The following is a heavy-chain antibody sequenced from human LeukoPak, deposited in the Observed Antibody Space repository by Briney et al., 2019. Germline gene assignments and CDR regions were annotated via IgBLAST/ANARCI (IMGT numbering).Heavy chain of an antibody. V-gene: IGHV1-69*05. Sequence: SVKVSCKASGGTFSSYAISWVRQAPGQGLEWMGGIIPIFGTANYAQKFQGRVTMTTDTSTSTAYMELRSLRSDDTAVYYCARVERDSGYDVKLGSRFDYWGQGTLVTVSS. D-gene: IGHD5-12*01. CDR2: IIPIFGTA. CDR1: GGTFSSYA. CDR3: ARVERDSGYDVKLGSRFDY. J-gene: IGHJ4*02.